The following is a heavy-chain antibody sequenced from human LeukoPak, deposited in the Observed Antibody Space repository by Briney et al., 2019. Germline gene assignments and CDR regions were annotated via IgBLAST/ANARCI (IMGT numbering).Heavy chain of an antibody. CDR1: GFAFSTYG. Sequence: PGGSLRLSCAASGFAFSTYGMHWVRQAPGKGLEWVAFIRYDGSNKYYADSVKGRFTISRDNSKNTLYLQMSSLRAEDTAVYYCAKGGELPGPLYYFDYWGQGTLVTVSS. D-gene: IGHD1-7*01. J-gene: IGHJ4*02. V-gene: IGHV3-30*02. CDR3: AKGGELPGPLYYFDY. CDR2: IRYDGSNK.